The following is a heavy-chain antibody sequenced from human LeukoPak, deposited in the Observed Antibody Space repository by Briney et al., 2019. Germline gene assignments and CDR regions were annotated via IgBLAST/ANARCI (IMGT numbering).Heavy chain of an antibody. J-gene: IGHJ4*02. D-gene: IGHD3-10*01. CDR2: ISSSGSTI. Sequence: GGSLRRSCAASGFTFSSYEMNWVRQAPGKGLEGVSYISSSGSTIYYADSVKVRFTISRDNSKNILYLQMTSLRVEDTAVYYCATMVRGVFDFWGQGALVTVSS. V-gene: IGHV3-48*03. CDR3: ATMVRGVFDF. CDR1: GFTFSSYE.